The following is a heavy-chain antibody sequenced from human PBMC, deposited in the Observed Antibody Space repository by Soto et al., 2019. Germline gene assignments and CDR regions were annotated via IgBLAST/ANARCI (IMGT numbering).Heavy chain of an antibody. CDR2: ITGSGGRP. CDR3: AKATYYYDSSSYYRVYFDY. D-gene: IGHD3-22*01. V-gene: IGHV3-23*01. CDR1: GFTFSDYA. Sequence: GGSLRLSCAASGFTFSDYAMSWVRQAPGKGLEWVSAITGSGGRPYYADSVKGRFTISRDRTKSTLYLQMSGLRAEDTAVYFCAKATYYYDSSSYYRVYFDYWGQGTMVTVSS. J-gene: IGHJ4*02.